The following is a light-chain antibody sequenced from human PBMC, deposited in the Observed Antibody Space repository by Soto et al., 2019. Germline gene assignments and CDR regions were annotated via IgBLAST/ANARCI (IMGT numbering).Light chain of an antibody. CDR1: QSVASTY. V-gene: IGKV3-20*01. Sequence: EIVLTQSPGTLSLSPGETATLSCRTSQSVASTYLAWYQQKVGQAPRLLIYGTSTRATGIPDRFSGSGSGTYFTLTISRLEPEHSAVYYCRLYDGSVYTFGQAAKLEIK. J-gene: IGKJ2*01. CDR3: RLYDGSVYT. CDR2: GTS.